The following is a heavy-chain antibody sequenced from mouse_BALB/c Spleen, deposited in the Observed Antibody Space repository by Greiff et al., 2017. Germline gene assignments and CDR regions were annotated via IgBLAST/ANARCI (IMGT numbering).Heavy chain of an antibody. V-gene: IGHV14-3*02. J-gene: IGHJ3*01. CDR2: IDPANGNT. CDR1: GFNIKDTY. Sequence: VHVKQSGAELVKPGASVKLSCTASGFNIKDTYMHWVKQRPEQGLEWIGRIDPANGNTKYDPKFQGKATITADTSSNTAYLQLSSLTSEDTAVYYCASFSLYWGQGTLVTVSA. CDR3: ASFSLY.